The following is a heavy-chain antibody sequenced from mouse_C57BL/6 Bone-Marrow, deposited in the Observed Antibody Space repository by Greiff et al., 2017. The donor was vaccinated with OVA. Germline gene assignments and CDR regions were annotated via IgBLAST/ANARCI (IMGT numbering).Heavy chain of an antibody. CDR3: AIDLWGFAY. J-gene: IGHJ3*01. V-gene: IGHV5-17*01. Sequence: DVMLVESGGGLVKPGGSLKLSCAASGFTFSDYGMHWVRQAPEKGLEWVAYISSGSSTIYYADTVKGRFTISRDNAKNTLFLQMTSLRSEDTAMYYCAIDLWGFAYWGRGTLITVSA. CDR1: GFTFSDYG. D-gene: IGHD1-1*02. CDR2: ISSGSSTI.